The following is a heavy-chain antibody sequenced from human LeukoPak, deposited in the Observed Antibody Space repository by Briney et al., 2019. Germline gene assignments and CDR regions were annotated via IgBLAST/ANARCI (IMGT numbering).Heavy chain of an antibody. V-gene: IGHV4-59*01. CDR3: ARFSDDYGDEYFDY. D-gene: IGHD4-17*01. CDR1: GGSISSYY. Sequence: PSETLSLTCTVSGGSISSYYWSWIRQPPGKGLEWIGYIYYSGSTNYNPPLKSRVTISVDTSKNQFSLKLSSVTAADTAVYYCARFSDDYGDEYFDYWGQGTLVTVSS. CDR2: IYYSGST. J-gene: IGHJ4*02.